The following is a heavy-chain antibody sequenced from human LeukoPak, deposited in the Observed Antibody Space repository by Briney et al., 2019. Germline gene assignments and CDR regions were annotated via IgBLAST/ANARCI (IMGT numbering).Heavy chain of an antibody. CDR3: AKDGYNWNYGRGDYYYYMDV. J-gene: IGHJ6*03. V-gene: IGHV3-23*01. CDR1: GFTFSTYA. CDR2: ISASGGST. D-gene: IGHD1-7*01. Sequence: HPGGSLRLSCAASGFTFSTYAMSWVRQAPGKGLEWVSAISASGGSTYYADSVKGRFTISRDNSKNTLYLQMNSLRAEDTAVYYCAKDGYNWNYGRGDYYYYMDVWGKGTTVTVSS.